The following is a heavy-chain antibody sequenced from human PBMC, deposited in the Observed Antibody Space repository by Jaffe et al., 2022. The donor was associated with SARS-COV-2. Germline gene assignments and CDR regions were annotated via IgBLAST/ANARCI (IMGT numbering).Heavy chain of an antibody. J-gene: IGHJ5*02. D-gene: IGHD2-2*01. CDR2: IYYSESLSFSGIT. V-gene: IGHV4-39*01. CDR1: GGSISSTSDY. CDR3: AKASGQAVPAALGHNWFDP. Sequence: QLQLQESGPGLVKPSETLSLTCSVSGGSISSTSDYWGWIRQSAGKGLEWIANIYYSESLSFSGITYYNPSLKSRVTISIDTSKNQFSLMLSSVTVADTAVYYCAKASGQAVPAALGHNWFDPWGQGTPVTVSS.